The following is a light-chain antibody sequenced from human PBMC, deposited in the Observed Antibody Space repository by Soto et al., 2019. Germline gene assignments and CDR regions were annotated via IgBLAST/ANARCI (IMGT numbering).Light chain of an antibody. CDR1: SSDVGSYNL. CDR2: EVS. CDR3: CSYTGSSPV. V-gene: IGLV2-23*02. Sequence: QSALTQSASVSESPGQSITISCTGISSDVGSYNLVSWYQQHPDKAPKLMVYEVSKRPSGVSIRFSGPKSGNTASLTISGLQAEDEADYYCCSYTGSSPVFGTGTKVTVL. J-gene: IGLJ1*01.